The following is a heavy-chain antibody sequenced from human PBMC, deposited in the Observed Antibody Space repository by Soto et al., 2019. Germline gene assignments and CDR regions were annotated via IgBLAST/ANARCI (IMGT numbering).Heavy chain of an antibody. CDR3: ARDQWGGYGYSYYFDS. CDR2: IYYTGTT. Sequence: PSETLSLTCTVSGGSISTYYWSWIRQPPGKGLEWIGYIYYTGTTNYNPSLKSRVTMSVDTSKNQFSLKLNSVTAADTAVYYCARDQWGGYGYSYYFDSWGQGTLVTVSS. V-gene: IGHV4-59*12. J-gene: IGHJ4*02. D-gene: IGHD5-18*01. CDR1: GGSISTYY.